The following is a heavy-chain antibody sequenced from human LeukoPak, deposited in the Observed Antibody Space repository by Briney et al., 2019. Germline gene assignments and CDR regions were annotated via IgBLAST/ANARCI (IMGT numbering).Heavy chain of an antibody. CDR1: GGTFSSYA. CDR3: ARGVAAAGRGWFDP. CDR2: IIPIFGTA. Sequence: ASVKVSCKAAGGTFSSYAISWVRQAPGQGLEWMGGIIPIFGTANYAQKFQGRVTITADESTSTAYMELSSLRSEDTAVYYCARGVAAAGRGWFDPWGQGTLVTVSS. V-gene: IGHV1-69*13. J-gene: IGHJ5*02. D-gene: IGHD6-13*01.